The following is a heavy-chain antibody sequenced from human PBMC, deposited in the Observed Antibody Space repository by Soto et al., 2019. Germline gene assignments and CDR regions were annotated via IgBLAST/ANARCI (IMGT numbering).Heavy chain of an antibody. J-gene: IGHJ4*02. CDR1: GFTFGDYA. CDR3: ARDWDSGSYTSAAPY. D-gene: IGHD1-26*01. V-gene: IGHV3-21*01. Sequence: KSGGSLRLSCTASGFTFGDYAMSWVRQAPGKGLEWVSSISSSSSYIYYADSVKGRFTISRDNAKNSLYLQMNSLRAEDTAVYYCARDWDSGSYTSAAPYWGQGTLVTVSS. CDR2: ISSSSSYI.